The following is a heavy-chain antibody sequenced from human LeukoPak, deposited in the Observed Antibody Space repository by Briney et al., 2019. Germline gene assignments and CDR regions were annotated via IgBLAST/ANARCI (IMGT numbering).Heavy chain of an antibody. V-gene: IGHV3-23*01. D-gene: IGHD1-26*01. CDR2: ISTGGGST. CDR1: GFTFSSNA. Sequence: PEGSLRLSCAASGFTFSSNAMSWVRQAPGKGLEWVSAISTGGGSTYYADSVKGRFTISRDNPNNTLYLQMNNLRAEDTAVYYCAKPRDSIVGTTTPTRLATLDIWGQGTMVTVSS. CDR3: AKPRDSIVGTTTPTRLATLDI. J-gene: IGHJ3*02.